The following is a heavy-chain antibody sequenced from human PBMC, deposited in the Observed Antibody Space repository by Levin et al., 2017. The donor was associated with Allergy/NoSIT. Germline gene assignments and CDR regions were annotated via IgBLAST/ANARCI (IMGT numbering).Heavy chain of an antibody. V-gene: IGHV3-48*03. CDR1: EFTLKDYE. Sequence: HTGGSLRLSCAASEFTLKDYEFNWVRQAPGKGLEWISYIGSIGIGSTTYYADSVKGRFTISRDDAKNSLYLQMNNLRREDTGFYFCARGGTYLTNGLDFWGQGTLVTVSS. J-gene: IGHJ4*02. D-gene: IGHD3-10*01. CDR2: IGSIGIGSTT. CDR3: ARGGTYLTNGLDF.